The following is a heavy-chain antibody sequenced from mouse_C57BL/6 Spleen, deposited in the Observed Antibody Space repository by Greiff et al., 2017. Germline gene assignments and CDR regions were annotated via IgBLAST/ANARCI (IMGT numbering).Heavy chain of an antibody. Sequence: EVKVVESGGGLVQPGGSLSLSCAASGFTFTDYYMSWVRQPPGKALEWLGFIRNKANGYTTEYSASVKGRFTISRDNSQSILYLQMNALRAEDSATYYCARITTVDYYAMDYWGQGASVTVSP. CDR2: IRNKANGYTT. V-gene: IGHV7-3*01. J-gene: IGHJ4*01. CDR1: GFTFTDYY. D-gene: IGHD1-1*01. CDR3: ARITTVDYYAMDY.